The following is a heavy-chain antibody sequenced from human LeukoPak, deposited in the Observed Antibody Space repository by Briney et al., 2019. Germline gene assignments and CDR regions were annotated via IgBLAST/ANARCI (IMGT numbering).Heavy chain of an antibody. Sequence: GESLKISCKGSGYSFTSYWIGWVRQMPGKGLEWMGIIYPGDSDTRYSPSFQGQVTISADKSISTAYLQWSSLKASDTAMYYCARHRGAYCSGGSCYLAGDWFDPWGQGTLVTVSS. D-gene: IGHD2-15*01. CDR3: ARHRGAYCSGGSCYLAGDWFDP. V-gene: IGHV5-51*01. CDR2: IYPGDSDT. CDR1: GYSFTSYW. J-gene: IGHJ5*02.